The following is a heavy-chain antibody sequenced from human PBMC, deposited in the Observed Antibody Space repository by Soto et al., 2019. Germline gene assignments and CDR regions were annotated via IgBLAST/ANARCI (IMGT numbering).Heavy chain of an antibody. Sequence: QVQLVQSGAEVKKHGSSVKVSCKASGGTFSSYAISWVRQAPGQGLEWMGGIIPIFGTANYAQKFQGRVTITADESTSTAYRELRRRRAEDTAVYYCATKYQLPYYYYYGMEVWGQGTTVTDSS. J-gene: IGHJ6*02. D-gene: IGHD2-2*01. V-gene: IGHV1-69*01. CDR1: GGTFSSYA. CDR3: ATKYQLPYYYYYGMEV. CDR2: IIPIFGTA.